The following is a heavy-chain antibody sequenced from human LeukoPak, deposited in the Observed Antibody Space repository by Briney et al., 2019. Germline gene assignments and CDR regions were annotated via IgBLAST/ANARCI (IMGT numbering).Heavy chain of an antibody. CDR2: ISSSSSTI. D-gene: IGHD1-1*01. V-gene: IGHV3-48*01. CDR1: RFAFSSYS. Sequence: PGGSLRLSCAASRFAFSSYSMNWVRQAPGKGLEWVSYISSSSSTIHYADSVKGRFTISRDNAKNSLYLQMNSLRAEDTAVYYCARWKDDGFDYWGQGTLVTVSS. CDR3: ARWKDDGFDY. J-gene: IGHJ4*02.